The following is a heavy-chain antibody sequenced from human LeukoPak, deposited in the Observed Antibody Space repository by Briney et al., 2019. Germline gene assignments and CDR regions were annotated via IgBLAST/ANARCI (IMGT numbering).Heavy chain of an antibody. V-gene: IGHV1-46*01. Sequence: ASVKVSCKASGYTFTSYYMHWVRQAPGQGLEWMGIINPSGGSTSYAQKFQGRVTITADKSTSTAYMELSSLRSEDTAVYYCAGGDWFDPWGQGTLVTVSS. J-gene: IGHJ5*02. D-gene: IGHD3-16*01. CDR3: AGGDWFDP. CDR2: INPSGGST. CDR1: GYTFTSYY.